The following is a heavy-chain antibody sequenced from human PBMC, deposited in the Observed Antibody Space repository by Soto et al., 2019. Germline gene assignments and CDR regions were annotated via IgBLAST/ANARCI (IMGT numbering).Heavy chain of an antibody. D-gene: IGHD2-15*01. J-gene: IGHJ4*02. CDR3: ARDPHCSGGSCYQSFDY. CDR2: ISSSSSTI. CDR1: GFTFSSYS. Sequence: PGGSLRLSCAASGFTFSSYSMNWVRQAPGEGLEWVSYISSSSSTIYYADSVKGRFTISRDNAKNSLYLQMNSLRDEDTAVYYCARDPHCSGGSCYQSFDYWGQGTLVXVS. V-gene: IGHV3-48*02.